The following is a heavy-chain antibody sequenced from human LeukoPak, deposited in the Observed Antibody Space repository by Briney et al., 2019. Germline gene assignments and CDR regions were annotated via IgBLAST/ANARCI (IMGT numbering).Heavy chain of an antibody. D-gene: IGHD3-22*01. Sequence: GSSVKVSCKGSGGTFSSYSISWVRQAPGQGLEWMGGIIPAFGTAHYAQKFQGRVTFTTDESTTTAYMELRSLRSEDTAVYYCAGEGNYDSSGYSRYNYYYMDVWGKGTAVTVSS. CDR3: AGEGNYDSSGYSRYNYYYMDV. V-gene: IGHV1-69*05. CDR1: GGTFSSYS. CDR2: IIPAFGTA. J-gene: IGHJ6*03.